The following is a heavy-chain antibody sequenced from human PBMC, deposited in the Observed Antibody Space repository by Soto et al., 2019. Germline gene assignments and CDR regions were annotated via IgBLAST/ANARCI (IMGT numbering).Heavy chain of an antibody. CDR1: GFTFSSYA. CDR3: ARDGLSGDYFDY. CDR2: ISYDGSNK. Sequence: GGSLRLSCAASGFTFSSYAMHWVRQAPGKELEWVAVISYDGSNKYYADSVKGRFTISRDNSKNTLYLQMNSLRAEDTAVYYCARDGLSGDYFDYWGQGTLVTVSS. V-gene: IGHV3-30-3*01. D-gene: IGHD2-8*02. J-gene: IGHJ4*02.